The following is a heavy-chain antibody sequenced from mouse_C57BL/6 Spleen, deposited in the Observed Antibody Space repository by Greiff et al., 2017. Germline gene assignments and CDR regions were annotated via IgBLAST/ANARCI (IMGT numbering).Heavy chain of an antibody. CDR2: IDPNSGGT. CDR3: AREGENYFDY. J-gene: IGHJ2*01. V-gene: IGHV1-72*01. CDR1: GFTFTSYW. Sequence: VQLQQSGAELVKPGASVKLSCKASGFTFTSYWMHWVKQRPGPGLEWVGRIDPNSGGTKYHEKFKSKATMTVDKPSSTAYMQLSSLTSEDSAVYYCAREGENYFDYWGQGTTLTVSS.